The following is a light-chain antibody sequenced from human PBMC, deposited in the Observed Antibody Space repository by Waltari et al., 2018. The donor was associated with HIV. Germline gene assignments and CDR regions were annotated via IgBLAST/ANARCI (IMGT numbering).Light chain of an antibody. CDR2: QDG. V-gene: IGLV3-1*01. CDR3: QAWDSNTGGV. Sequence: SYELAQPPSVSVSPGQTASITCSGDTLGDKYVCWYQQKPGQSPVLVIYQDGKRPSGIPERFSGSNSGNTATLTISGTQAMDEADYYCQAWDSNTGGVFGGGTKLTVL. J-gene: IGLJ3*02. CDR1: TLGDKY.